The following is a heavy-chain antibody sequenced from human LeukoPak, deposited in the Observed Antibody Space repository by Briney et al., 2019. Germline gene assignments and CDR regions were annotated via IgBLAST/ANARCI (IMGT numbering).Heavy chain of an antibody. Sequence: ASVKVSCKTSGYNFAIYQMHWVRQAPGQGLEWMGSIIPFLGTTNYAQKFQGRVTITADEPTRTAYMELTYVRSDDTAVYYCTIIPNVILFTHYFEYWGQGTLVTVSS. D-gene: IGHD2-21*01. CDR3: TIIPNVILFTHYFEY. J-gene: IGHJ4*02. CDR2: IIPFLGTT. V-gene: IGHV1-69*11. CDR1: GYNFAIYQ.